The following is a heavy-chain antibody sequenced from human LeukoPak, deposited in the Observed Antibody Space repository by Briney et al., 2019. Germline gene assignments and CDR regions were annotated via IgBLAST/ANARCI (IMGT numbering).Heavy chain of an antibody. CDR3: AKDGGLWVSAHWGDS. CDR2: ISAGGTTT. D-gene: IGHD7-27*01. J-gene: IGHJ4*02. Sequence: GGSLRLSCAASGFTFTDYAMSWVRQAPGKGLEWVSTISAGGTTTYYADSVKGRFTISRDNSKNTLYLQMNGLRAEDTAVYYCAKDGGLWVSAHWGDSWGRGTLVTVSS. V-gene: IGHV3-23*01. CDR1: GFTFTDYA.